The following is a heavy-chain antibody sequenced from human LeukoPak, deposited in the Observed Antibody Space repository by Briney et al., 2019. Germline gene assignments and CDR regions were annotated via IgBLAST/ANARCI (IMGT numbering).Heavy chain of an antibody. V-gene: IGHV3-9*01. CDR3: TKAPGYYYYCIDV. J-gene: IGHJ6*03. CDR1: GFTFDDYA. Sequence: GGSLRLSCVASGFTFDDYAMHWVRQGPGKGLEWVSGINWNSGTLGYADSVKGRFTISRDNAKNSLYLEMNSLTPDDTALYYCTKAPGYYYYCIDVWGKGTRVTVSS. CDR2: INWNSGTL.